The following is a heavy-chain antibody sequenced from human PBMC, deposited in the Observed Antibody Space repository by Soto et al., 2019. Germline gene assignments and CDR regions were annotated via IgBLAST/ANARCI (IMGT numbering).Heavy chain of an antibody. J-gene: IGHJ4*02. D-gene: IGHD2-21*01. CDR3: CCADMTPCDY. Sequence: QVQLQESGPGLVKPSQTLSLTCTVSGGSISSGDYYWSWIRQPPGKGLEWIGYIYYSGSTYYNPSLKXXAXMRXDTSKNQFSRKLSSVTAADTAVYYCCCADMTPCDYWGQGTLVTVSS. CDR2: IYYSGST. CDR1: GGSISSGDYY. V-gene: IGHV4-30-4*01.